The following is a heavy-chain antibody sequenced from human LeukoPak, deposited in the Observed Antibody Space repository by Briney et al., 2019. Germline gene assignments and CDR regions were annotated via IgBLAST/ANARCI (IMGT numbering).Heavy chain of an antibody. J-gene: IGHJ6*04. CDR2: ISRSAVSI. D-gene: IGHD3-10*02. CDR3: AELGITMIGGV. Sequence: PGGSLRLSCAGSGFTFSSYEMSWVRQAPGKGLEWVSAISRSAVSIYYADSVKGRFTISRDNAKNSLYLQMNSLRAEDTAVYYCAELGITMIGGVWGKGTTVTISS. V-gene: IGHV3-48*03. CDR1: GFTFSSYE.